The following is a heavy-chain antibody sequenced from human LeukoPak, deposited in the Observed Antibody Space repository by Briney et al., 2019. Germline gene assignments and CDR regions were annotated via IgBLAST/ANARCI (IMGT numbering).Heavy chain of an antibody. D-gene: IGHD2-2*01. J-gene: IGHJ6*03. CDR1: GFTFSMYW. V-gene: IGHV3-7*01. CDR2: IKQDGSQK. CDR3: ARVNIVVVPAAIGRIHYYYYYMDV. Sequence: PGGSLRLSSAPSGFTFSMYWMSCVPPALGKGLEWVANIKQDGSQKSCTDSVKGRCTISRDNADNLLYLQMNSLRDEDTAVYYRARVNIVVVPAAIGRIHYYYYYMDVWGKGATVTISS.